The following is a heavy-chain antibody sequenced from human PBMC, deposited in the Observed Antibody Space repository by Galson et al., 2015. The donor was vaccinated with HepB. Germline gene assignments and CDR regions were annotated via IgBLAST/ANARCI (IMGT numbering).Heavy chain of an antibody. CDR2: INPTGGST. D-gene: IGHD3-3*01. CDR1: GYSFSSYY. CDR3: AGESGSSSRYFDY. Sequence: SVKVSCTASGYSFSSYYIHWVRQVPGQGLEWVGIINPTGGSTNYTHTFQGRATMTRDRSAGTVYMELSSLRSEDTAVYYCAGESGSSSRYFDYWGQGTLVTVSS. V-gene: IGHV1-46*03. J-gene: IGHJ4*02.